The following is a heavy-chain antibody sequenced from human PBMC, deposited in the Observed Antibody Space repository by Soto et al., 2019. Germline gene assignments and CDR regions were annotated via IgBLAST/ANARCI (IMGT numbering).Heavy chain of an antibody. V-gene: IGHV1-69*13. J-gene: IGHJ6*02. CDR2: IIPIFGTA. D-gene: IGHD4-17*01. CDR3: ASESYGGKGGVYYYYGMDV. CDR1: GGTFSSYA. Sequence: SVKVSCKASGGTFSSYAISWVRQAPGQGLEWMGGIIPIFGTANYAQKFQGRVTITADESTSTAYMELSSLRSEDTAVYYCASESYGGKGGVYYYYGMDVWGQGTTVTVSS.